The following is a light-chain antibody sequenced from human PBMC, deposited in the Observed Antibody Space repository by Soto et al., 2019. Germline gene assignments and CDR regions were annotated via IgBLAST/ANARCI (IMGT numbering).Light chain of an antibody. CDR1: QSISSY. Sequence: DIQMTQSPSSLSASVGDRVTITCRASQSISSYLNWYQQKPGKVPQRLIYGASSLQSGVPSRFSGSGSGTEFTLTISSLQPEDSATYYCLQNNRYPWTFGQGTKVDIK. CDR3: LQNNRYPWT. J-gene: IGKJ1*01. CDR2: GAS. V-gene: IGKV1-17*01.